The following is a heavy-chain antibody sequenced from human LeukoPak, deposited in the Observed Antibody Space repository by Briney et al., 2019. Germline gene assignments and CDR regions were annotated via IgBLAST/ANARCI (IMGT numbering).Heavy chain of an antibody. CDR1: GFTFSSYW. CDR2: IKSDGSST. V-gene: IGHV3-74*01. Sequence: GGSLSLSCAASGFTFSSYWMDWVRHAPGKGLVWVSRIKSDGSSTNYADSVKGRFTISRDNAKNTVYLQMNSLRAEDTAVYYCVARGYCSTTSCLLEYWGQGTLVTVSS. J-gene: IGHJ4*02. D-gene: IGHD2-2*01. CDR3: VARGYCSTTSCLLEY.